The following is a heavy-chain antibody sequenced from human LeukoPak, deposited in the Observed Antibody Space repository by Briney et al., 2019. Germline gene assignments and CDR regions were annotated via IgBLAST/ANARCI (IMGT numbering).Heavy chain of an antibody. CDR3: ATTYDLSY. J-gene: IGHJ4*02. CDR1: GYSFTGFF. D-gene: IGHD5-12*01. Sequence: GASVKVSCKASGYSFTGFFMHWVRQSPGQGLEWMGWINTSSGDTHYVQKFQRRVTMTRDTSISTAYMELSRLRSDDTAMYYCATTYDLSYWGQGTLVTVSS. V-gene: IGHV1-2*02. CDR2: INTSSGDT.